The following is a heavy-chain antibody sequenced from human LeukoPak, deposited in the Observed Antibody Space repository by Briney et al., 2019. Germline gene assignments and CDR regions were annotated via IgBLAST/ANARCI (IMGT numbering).Heavy chain of an antibody. J-gene: IGHJ4*02. CDR1: GGSFSGYY. V-gene: IGHV4-34*01. CDR2: INHSGST. CDR3: ARVGTWFGELAFDY. Sequence: SETLSLTCAVYGGSFSGYYWSWIRQPPGKGLEWIGEINHSGSTNYNPSLKSRVTISVDTSKNQFSLKLSSVTAADTAVYYCARVGTWFGELAFDYWGQGTLVTVSS. D-gene: IGHD3-10*01.